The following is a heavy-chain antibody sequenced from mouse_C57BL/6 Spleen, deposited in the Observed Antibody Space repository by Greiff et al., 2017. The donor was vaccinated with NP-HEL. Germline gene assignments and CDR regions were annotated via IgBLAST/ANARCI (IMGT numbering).Heavy chain of an antibody. CDR2: ISYSGST. CDR1: GYSITSDY. V-gene: IGHV3-8*01. D-gene: IGHD2-1*01. CDR3: AGGNYEGDAWFAY. J-gene: IGHJ3*01. Sequence: VQLKESGPGLAKPSHSLSLTCSVTGYSITSDYWNWIRKFPGNKLEYMGYISYSGSTYYNPSLKSRISITRDTSKNQYYLQLNSVTTEDTATYYCAGGNYEGDAWFAYWGQGTLVTVSA.